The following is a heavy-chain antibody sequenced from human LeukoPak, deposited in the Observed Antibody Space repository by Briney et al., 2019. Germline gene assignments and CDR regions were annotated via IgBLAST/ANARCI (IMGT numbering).Heavy chain of an antibody. D-gene: IGHD2/OR15-2a*01. CDR2: INSDGSWT. J-gene: IGHJ4*02. Sequence: GGSLRLSRVASGNYWMHWVRQAPGKGLVWVSHINSDGSWTSYADSVKGRFTISKDNAKNTVYLQMNSLRAEDTAVFYCVSFYETYWGRGTLVTVSS. CDR3: VSFYETY. CDR1: GNYW. V-gene: IGHV3-74*01.